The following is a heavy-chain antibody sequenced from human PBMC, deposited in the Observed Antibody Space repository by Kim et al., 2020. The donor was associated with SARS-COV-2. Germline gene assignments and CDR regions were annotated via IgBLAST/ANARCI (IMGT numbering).Heavy chain of an antibody. CDR3: ARGRPGLVVSPLLVY. V-gene: IGHV3-48*03. Sequence: ADAVKDRFTISRDNAKTSLYLQMNSLRAYDTAVYYCARGRPGLVVSPLLVYWGQGTLVTVSS. J-gene: IGHJ4*02.